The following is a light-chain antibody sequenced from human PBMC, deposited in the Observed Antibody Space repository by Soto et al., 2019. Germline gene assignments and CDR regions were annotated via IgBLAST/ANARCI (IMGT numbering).Light chain of an antibody. CDR3: QVWDSRRDHHV. Sequence: SYELTQPPSVSVAPGQTARITCGGNNIGSKSVHWYQQKPGRAPVLVVYADSDRPSGIPERFSGSNSGNTATLTISRVEAGDEADYYCQVWDSRRDHHVFGTGTKVTVL. J-gene: IGLJ1*01. CDR1: NIGSKS. CDR2: ADS. V-gene: IGLV3-21*02.